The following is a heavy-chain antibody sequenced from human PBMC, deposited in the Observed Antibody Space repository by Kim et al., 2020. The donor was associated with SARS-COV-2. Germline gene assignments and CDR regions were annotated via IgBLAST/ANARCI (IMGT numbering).Heavy chain of an antibody. V-gene: IGHV3-33*01. Sequence: GGSLRLSCAASGFTFSSYGMHWVRQAPGKGLEWVAVIWYDGSNKYYADSVKGRFTISRDNSKNTLYLQMNSLRAEDTAVYYCARDNRGSITMVRGVILRYGKGVRGPGATGTVS. CDR1: GFTFSSYG. CDR3: ARDNRGSITMVRGVILRYGKGV. J-gene: IGHJ6*02. D-gene: IGHD3-10*01. CDR2: IWYDGSNK.